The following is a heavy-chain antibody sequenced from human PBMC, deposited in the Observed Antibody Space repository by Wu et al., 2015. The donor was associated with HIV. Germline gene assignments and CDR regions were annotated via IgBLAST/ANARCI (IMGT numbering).Heavy chain of an antibody. CDR2: FGSEVGKT. J-gene: IGHJ6*03. CDR1: GYTLTELS. CDR3: ASDIRVEPSTHVPTYYYMDV. V-gene: IGHV1-24*01. Sequence: QVHLVQSGAEVKKPGASVKVSCQLSGYTLTELSMHWVRQAPGKGLEWMGGFGSEVGKTMYGQKFQGRVTMTEDTSSDTVYMELSGLKSEDTAIYYCASDIRVEPSTHVPTYYYMDVWGKGTTVTVSS. D-gene: IGHD2-15*01.